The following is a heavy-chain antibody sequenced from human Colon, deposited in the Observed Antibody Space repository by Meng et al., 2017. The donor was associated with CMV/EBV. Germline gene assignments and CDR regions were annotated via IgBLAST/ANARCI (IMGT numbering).Heavy chain of an antibody. CDR1: GYTFANYF. J-gene: IGHJ4*02. D-gene: IGHD6-25*01. V-gene: IGHV1-2*02. Sequence: SVKVSCKASGYTFANYFIHWVRQAPGQGLEWMGWIDPRSGDTNFAQNFQGRVSMTRDTSITTAHMELTSLTSDDTALYYCAREGMSTPSAADSWGQGTLVTVSS. CDR2: IDPRSGDT. CDR3: AREGMSTPSAADS.